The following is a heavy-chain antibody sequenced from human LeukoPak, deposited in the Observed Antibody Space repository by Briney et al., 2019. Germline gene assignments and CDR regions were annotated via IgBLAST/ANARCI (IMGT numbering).Heavy chain of an antibody. CDR3: ARVRGRDGYFDF. CDR2: IYYSGST. D-gene: IGHD5-24*01. V-gene: IGHV4-39*07. Sequence: KTSETLSLTCTVSGGSISSSSYYWGWIRQPPGKGLEWIGSIYYSGSTYYNPSLKSRVTISVDTSKNQFSLKLSSVTAADTAVYYCARVRGRDGYFDFWGQGTLVTVSA. CDR1: GGSISSSSYY. J-gene: IGHJ4*02.